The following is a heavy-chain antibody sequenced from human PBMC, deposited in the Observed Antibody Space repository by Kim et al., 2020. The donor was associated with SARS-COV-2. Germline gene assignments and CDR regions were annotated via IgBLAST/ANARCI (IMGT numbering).Heavy chain of an antibody. Sequence: GGSLRLSCAASGFTFSSYAMHWVRQAPGKGLEWVAVISYDGSNKYYADSVKGRFTISRDNSKNTLYLQMNSLRAEDTAVYYCARVGIAARPSAAKFDYWGQGTLVTVSS. CDR2: ISYDGSNK. CDR1: GFTFSSYA. CDR3: ARVGIAARPSAAKFDY. D-gene: IGHD6-6*01. J-gene: IGHJ4*02. V-gene: IGHV3-30-3*01.